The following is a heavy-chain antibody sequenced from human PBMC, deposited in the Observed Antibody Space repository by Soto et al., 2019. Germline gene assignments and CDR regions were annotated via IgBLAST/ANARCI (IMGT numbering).Heavy chain of an antibody. D-gene: IGHD5-12*01. Sequence: SETLSRPCTVSGGSISSYYCSWIRQPPWKGLEWIGYIYYSGITNYNPSLKSRVTISVDTSKNQFSLKLSSVTAADTEVYYSAKEEYVDKGMDVWGEVKTITVS. CDR2: IYYSGIT. J-gene: IGHJ6*02. CDR3: AKEEYVDKGMDV. V-gene: IGHV4-59*01. CDR1: GGSISSYY.